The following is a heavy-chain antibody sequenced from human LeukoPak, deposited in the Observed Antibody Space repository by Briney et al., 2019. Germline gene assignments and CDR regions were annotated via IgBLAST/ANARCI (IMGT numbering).Heavy chain of an antibody. CDR3: ARMGQYDYVWGSYRYTGVFDY. V-gene: IGHV4-34*01. Sequence: SETLSLTCAVYGGSFSGYYWSWIRQPPGKGLEWIGEINHSESTNYNPSLKSRVTISVDTSKNQFSLKLSSVTAADTAVYYCARMGQYDYVWGSYRYTGVFDYWGQGTLVTVSS. D-gene: IGHD3-16*02. CDR1: GGSFSGYY. CDR2: INHSEST. J-gene: IGHJ4*02.